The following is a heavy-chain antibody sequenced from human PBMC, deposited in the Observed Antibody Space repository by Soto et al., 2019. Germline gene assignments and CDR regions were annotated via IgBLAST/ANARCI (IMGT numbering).Heavy chain of an antibody. CDR3: ARMVYCSGGSCLYLDY. Sequence: QVQLQESGPGLVKPSETLSLTCTVSGGSISSYYWSWIRQPPGKGLEWIGYIYYSGSTNYNPSRKRPVTICVDTSKSHCALKLVSVTAADTAVYYCARMVYCSGGSCLYLDYWGQGTLVTVSS. D-gene: IGHD2-15*01. CDR2: IYYSGST. V-gene: IGHV4-59*01. CDR1: GGSISSYY. J-gene: IGHJ4*02.